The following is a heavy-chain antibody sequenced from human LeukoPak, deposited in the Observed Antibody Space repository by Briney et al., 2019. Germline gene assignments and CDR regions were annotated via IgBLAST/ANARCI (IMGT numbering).Heavy chain of an antibody. Sequence: GRSLRLSCAASGFTFSSYAMHWVRQAPGKGLEWVAVISYDGSNKYYADSVKGRFTISRDNSKNTLYLQMNSLRAEDTAVYYCARGPAYYYDGSGYSLDYWGQGTLVTVSS. CDR2: ISYDGSNK. CDR3: ARGPAYYYDGSGYSLDY. V-gene: IGHV3-30*04. D-gene: IGHD3-22*01. J-gene: IGHJ4*02. CDR1: GFTFSSYA.